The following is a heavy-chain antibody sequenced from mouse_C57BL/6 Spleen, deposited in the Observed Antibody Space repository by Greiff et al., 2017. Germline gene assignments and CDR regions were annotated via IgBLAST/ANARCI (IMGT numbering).Heavy chain of an antibody. Sequence: VKVVESGAELVKPGASVKISCTASGYAFSSYWMNWVKQRPGKGLEWIGQIYPGDGATNYNGKVKGKATLTADKSSSTAYMQLSSLTSEDSAVYCCARGGEYYAMDYWGQGTSVTVSS. CDR2: IYPGDGAT. CDR3: ARGGEYYAMDY. V-gene: IGHV1-80*01. J-gene: IGHJ4*01. CDR1: GYAFSSYW.